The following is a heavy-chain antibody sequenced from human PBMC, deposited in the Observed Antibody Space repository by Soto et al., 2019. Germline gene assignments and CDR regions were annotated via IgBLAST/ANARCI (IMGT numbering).Heavy chain of an antibody. CDR2: ISAYNGNT. CDR3: ARDLLPVLLWFGELHL. D-gene: IGHD3-10*01. J-gene: IGHJ4*02. Sequence: QVQLVQSGAEVKKPGASVKVSCKASGYTFTSYGISWVRQAPGQGLEWMGWISAYNGNTNYVQKLQGRVTMTTDTSTSTAYMELRSLRSDDTAVYYCARDLLPVLLWFGELHLWGQGTLVTVSS. CDR1: GYTFTSYG. V-gene: IGHV1-18*01.